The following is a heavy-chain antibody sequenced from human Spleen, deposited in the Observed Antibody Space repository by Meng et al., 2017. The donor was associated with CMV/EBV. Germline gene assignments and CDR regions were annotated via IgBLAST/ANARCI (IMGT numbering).Heavy chain of an antibody. V-gene: IGHV3-48*01. CDR2: ISSSSTTI. J-gene: IGHJ4*02. CDR1: GFTFNNYS. CDR3: ARSIIVLPAALFDY. D-gene: IGHD2-2*01. Sequence: GESLKISCAASGFTFNNYSMIWVRQSPGKGLQWLSYISSSSTTIFYADSVKGRFTIIRDNPKNTLFLQMSSLSVEEAAVYYCARSIIVLPAALFDYWGQGTLVTVSS.